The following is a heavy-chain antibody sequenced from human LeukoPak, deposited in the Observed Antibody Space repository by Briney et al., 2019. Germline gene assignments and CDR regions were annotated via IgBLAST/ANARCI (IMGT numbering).Heavy chain of an antibody. CDR1: GGSISSSSYY. Sequence: SETLSLTCTVSGGSISSSSYYWGWIRQPPGKGLEWIGTIYYSGSTYYNPSLKSRVTISVDTSKNQFSLKLSSVTAADTAVYYGGGRFLDGLLDYWGKGTLVTVSS. V-gene: IGHV4-39*01. D-gene: IGHD3-3*01. CDR2: IYYSGST. CDR3: GGRFLDGLLDY. J-gene: IGHJ4*02.